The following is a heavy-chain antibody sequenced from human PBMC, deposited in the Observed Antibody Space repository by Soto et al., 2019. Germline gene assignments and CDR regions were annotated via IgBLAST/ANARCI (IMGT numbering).Heavy chain of an antibody. Sequence: SETLSLTCAVSGGSINSSNWWTWVRQPPGKGLEWIGEIYHSGTTNYNPSLKTRVTISLDKSKNQFSLRLTSVTAADTAVYYCARKGWRFAVVNRGGFAPWGQGSLVTVS. CDR2: IYHSGTT. D-gene: IGHD3-3*01. J-gene: IGHJ5*02. V-gene: IGHV4-4*02. CDR1: GGSINSSNW. CDR3: ARKGWRFAVVNRGGFAP.